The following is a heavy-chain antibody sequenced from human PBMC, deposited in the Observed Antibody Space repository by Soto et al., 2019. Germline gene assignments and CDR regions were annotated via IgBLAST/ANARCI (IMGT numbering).Heavy chain of an antibody. CDR2: IIPIFGTA. D-gene: IGHD6-19*01. V-gene: IGHV1-69*13. Sequence: SVKVSCKASGGTFSSYAISWVRQAPGQGLEWMGGIIPIFGTANYAQKFQGRVTITADESTSTAYMELSSLRSEDTAVYYCARDRTGYSSGWLFDPWGQGTLVTVSS. CDR1: GGTFSSYA. J-gene: IGHJ5*02. CDR3: ARDRTGYSSGWLFDP.